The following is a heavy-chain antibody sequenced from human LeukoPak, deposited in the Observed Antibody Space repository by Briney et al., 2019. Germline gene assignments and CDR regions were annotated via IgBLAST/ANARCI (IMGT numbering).Heavy chain of an antibody. Sequence: GGSLRLSCAASDFTFSDAWMNWVRQAPGKGLEWVGHIRSKADGGTPDYIAPVKGRFAISRDDSKDTLYLQMNSLNTEDTAMYYCTTRSPARYCSDGACYSSADYWGQGTLVTVSS. CDR2: IRSKADGGTP. CDR3: TTRSPARYCSDGACYSSADY. V-gene: IGHV3-15*07. D-gene: IGHD2-15*01. CDR1: DFTFSDAW. J-gene: IGHJ4*02.